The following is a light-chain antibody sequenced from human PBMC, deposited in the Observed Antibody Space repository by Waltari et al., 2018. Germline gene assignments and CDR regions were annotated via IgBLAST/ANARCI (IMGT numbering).Light chain of an antibody. CDR3: QTWAPGFNWV. Sequence: QFVLTQVPSASASLGASVRLTCTLSSGHSLFTIAWHQHHPQKGPRYLMKIYGVGRHDKGGGIPDRFSGSSSGAERYLTISSLQSDDEADYYCQTWAPGFNWVFGGGTKLTVV. V-gene: IGLV4-69*01. J-gene: IGLJ3*02. CDR1: SGHSLFT. CDR2: IYGVGRH.